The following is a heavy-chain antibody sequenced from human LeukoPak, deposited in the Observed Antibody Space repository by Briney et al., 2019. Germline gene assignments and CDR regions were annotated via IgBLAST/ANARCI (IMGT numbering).Heavy chain of an antibody. CDR3: ATLSGYLWPVDY. CDR1: GYTLTELS. CDR2: FDPEDGET. D-gene: IGHD3-3*01. J-gene: IGHJ4*02. Sequence: ASVKVSCKVSGYTLTELSMHWVRQAPGKELEWMGGFDPEDGETIYAQKFQGRVTMTEDTSTDTAYMELSSLRSEDTAVYYCATLSGYLWPVDYWGQGTLVTVSS. V-gene: IGHV1-24*01.